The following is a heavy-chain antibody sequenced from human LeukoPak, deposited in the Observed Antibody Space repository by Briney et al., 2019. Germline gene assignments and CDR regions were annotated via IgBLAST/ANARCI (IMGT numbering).Heavy chain of an antibody. Sequence: SETLSLTCTVSGGSISGYYWSWIRQPAGKGLEWIGRIYTSGSTNYNPSLKSRVTISVDTSKNQFSLKLSSVTAADTAVYYCARTRYGSGSYTFLDYWGQGTLVTVSS. J-gene: IGHJ4*02. CDR3: ARTRYGSGSYTFLDY. V-gene: IGHV4-4*07. CDR1: GGSISGYY. CDR2: IYTSGST. D-gene: IGHD3-10*01.